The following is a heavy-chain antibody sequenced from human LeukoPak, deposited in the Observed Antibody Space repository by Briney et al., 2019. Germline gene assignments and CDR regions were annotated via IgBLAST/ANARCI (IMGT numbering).Heavy chain of an antibody. Sequence: SETLSLTCTVSGGSISSYYWSWIRQPPGKGLEWIGYIYYSGSTNYNPSLKSRVTISVDTSKNQFSLKLSSVTAADTAVYYCARDGGHYDFWSGYYYGDAFDIWGQGTMVTVSS. J-gene: IGHJ3*02. V-gene: IGHV4-59*01. CDR3: ARDGGHYDFWSGYYYGDAFDI. CDR2: IYYSGST. D-gene: IGHD3-3*01. CDR1: GGSISSYY.